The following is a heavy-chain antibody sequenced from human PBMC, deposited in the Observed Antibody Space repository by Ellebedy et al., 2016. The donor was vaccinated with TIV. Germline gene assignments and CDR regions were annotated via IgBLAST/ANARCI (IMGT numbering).Heavy chain of an antibody. CDR3: ARGRFGDIFDI. J-gene: IGHJ3*02. D-gene: IGHD3-10*01. V-gene: IGHV3-30*04. Sequence: GGSLRLXXAASGFTFSSYAMHWVRQAPGKGLEWVAVISYDGSNKYYADSVKGRFTISRDNSKNTLYLQMNSLRAEDTAVYYCARGRFGDIFDIWGQGTMVTVSS. CDR1: GFTFSSYA. CDR2: ISYDGSNK.